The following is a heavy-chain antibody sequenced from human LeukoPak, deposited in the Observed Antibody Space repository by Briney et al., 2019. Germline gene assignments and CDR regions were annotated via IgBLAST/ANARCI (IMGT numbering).Heavy chain of an antibody. Sequence: GGSLRLSCAASGFTFTSYAMNWVRQAPGKGLEWVSAISNNGGYTYYADSVQGRFTISRDNSKSTLCLQMNSLRAEDTAVYYCAKQLGYCSDGSCYFPYWGQGTLVTVSS. V-gene: IGHV3-23*01. J-gene: IGHJ4*02. CDR2: ISNNGGYT. CDR1: GFTFTSYA. CDR3: AKQLGYCSDGSCYFPY. D-gene: IGHD2-15*01.